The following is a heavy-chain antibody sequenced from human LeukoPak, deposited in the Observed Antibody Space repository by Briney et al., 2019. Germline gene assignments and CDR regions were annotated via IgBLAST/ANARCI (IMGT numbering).Heavy chain of an antibody. Sequence: SETLSLTCAVSGDSISSDGYSWSWIRQPPGKGLEWIGYIYHSGSTYYTPSLKSRVTISVDRSKNQLSLKLSSVTAADTAVYYCARETRYCSGGSCYSGMDVWGQGTTVTVSS. CDR2: IYHSGST. D-gene: IGHD2-15*01. V-gene: IGHV4-30-2*01. CDR3: ARETRYCSGGSCYSGMDV. CDR1: GDSISSDGYS. J-gene: IGHJ6*02.